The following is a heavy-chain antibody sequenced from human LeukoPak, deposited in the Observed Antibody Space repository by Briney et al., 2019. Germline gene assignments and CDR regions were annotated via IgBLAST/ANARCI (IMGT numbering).Heavy chain of an antibody. CDR1: GYSMRGGYY. CDR3: ARDTVTGNKNFDY. D-gene: IGHD6-19*01. Sequence: SETLTLTCAVSGYSMRGGYYWGWIRQPPWKGLEWIGSIYHSGSTYYNPSLESRVTISVDTSRNQFSLKLNSVTAADTAVYHCARDTVTGNKNFDYWGQGTLVTVSS. V-gene: IGHV4-38-2*01. J-gene: IGHJ4*02. CDR2: IYHSGST.